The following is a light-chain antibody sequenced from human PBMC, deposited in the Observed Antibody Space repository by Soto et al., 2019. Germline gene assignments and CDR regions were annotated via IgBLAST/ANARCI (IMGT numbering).Light chain of an antibody. Sequence: DIQMTQSPSSLSASVGDRVTITCRASESISTWLAWYQQKPGKAPKLLIYGASSLESGVPPRFSGDGSGTEFTITISSLQRDDFGTYYCQQYSRLWSFGQGTKVEIE. CDR2: GAS. CDR1: ESISTW. J-gene: IGKJ1*01. CDR3: QQYSRLWS. V-gene: IGKV1-5*03.